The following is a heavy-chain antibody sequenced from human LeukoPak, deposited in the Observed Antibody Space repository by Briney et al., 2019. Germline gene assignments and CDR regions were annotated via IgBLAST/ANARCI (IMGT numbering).Heavy chain of an antibody. CDR3: ARGFHETVFTGFDV. CDR2: ISHTGNT. CDR1: GGSIDTNNW. V-gene: IGHV4-4*02. J-gene: IGHJ3*01. Sequence: PSETLSLTCAVFGGSIDTNNWWNWVRQPPGKGPEWIGGISHTGNTDYNPSLKSRVTISVDKSNNQFYLKVNSVTAADTAVYYCARGFHETVFTGFDVWGQGTMVDVSS. D-gene: IGHD3-16*01.